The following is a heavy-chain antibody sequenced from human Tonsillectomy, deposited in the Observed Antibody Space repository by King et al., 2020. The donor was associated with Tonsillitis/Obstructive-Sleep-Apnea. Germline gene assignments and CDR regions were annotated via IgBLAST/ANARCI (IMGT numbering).Heavy chain of an antibody. CDR2: IIPILHIT. V-gene: IGHV1-69*09. D-gene: IGHD2-2*02. CDR3: ARDAGYCSSTTCYKPLAY. Sequence: VQLVESGAEVKKPGSSVQVSCKASGGTFSSHAINWVRQAPGQGLEWMGRIIPILHITNYAQNFQGRVTITADIFTSTAYMEVSSLRSEDTAVYYCARDAGYCSSTTCYKPLAYWGQGTLVTVSS. CDR1: GGTFSSHA. J-gene: IGHJ4*02.